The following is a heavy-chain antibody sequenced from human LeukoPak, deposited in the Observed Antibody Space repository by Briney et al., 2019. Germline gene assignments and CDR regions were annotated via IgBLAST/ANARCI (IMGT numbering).Heavy chain of an antibody. J-gene: IGHJ4*02. V-gene: IGHV4-31*03. Sequence: PSETLSLTCSVPGGSIGRGGYYWTWIRQHPGKGLEWIGYIYYTGTTYYNPSLKSRVAISMDASKKQFSLTLSGVTAADTAVYYCATERERSGYPTLPDYWGQGTLVTVSS. CDR2: IYYTGTT. D-gene: IGHD3-22*01. CDR1: GGSIGRGGYY. CDR3: ATERERSGYPTLPDY.